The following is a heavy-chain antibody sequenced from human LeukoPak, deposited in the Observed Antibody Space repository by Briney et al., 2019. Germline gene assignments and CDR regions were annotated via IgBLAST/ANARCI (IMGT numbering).Heavy chain of an antibody. CDR1: GFTFSSYA. D-gene: IGHD6-19*01. V-gene: IGHV3-30*04. J-gene: IGHJ3*02. Sequence: GGSLRLSCAASGFTFSSYAMHWVRQAPGKGLEWVAVISYDGSNKYYADSVKGRFTISRDNSKNTLYLQMNSLRAEDTAVYYCARASGWPKDAFDIWGQGTMVTVSS. CDR3: ARASGWPKDAFDI. CDR2: ISYDGSNK.